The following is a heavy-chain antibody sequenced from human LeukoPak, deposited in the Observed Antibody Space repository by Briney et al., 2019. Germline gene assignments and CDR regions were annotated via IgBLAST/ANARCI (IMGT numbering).Heavy chain of an antibody. CDR3: ARLTRDDYNWVFDY. CDR2: IYYSGST. CDR1: GGSISSYY. Sequence: PSETLSLTCTVSGGSISSYYWTWIRQPPGKGLEWIGYIYYSGSTNYNPSLKSRVTISVDTSKNQFSLKLSSVTAADTAVYYCARLTRDDYNWVFDYWGQGTLVTVSS. J-gene: IGHJ4*02. D-gene: IGHD5-24*01. V-gene: IGHV4-59*08.